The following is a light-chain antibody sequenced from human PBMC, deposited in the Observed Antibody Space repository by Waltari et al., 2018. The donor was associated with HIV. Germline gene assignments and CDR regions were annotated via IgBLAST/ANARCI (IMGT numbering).Light chain of an antibody. CDR3: AVWDDDLNTCL. V-gene: IGLV1-44*01. J-gene: IGLJ3*02. Sequence: QSVLTQPPSVSGTPGQRVSIDCSGSNSNIGKMTVNWFQQLPGTPPKVVIFNTSKRPSGVPDRFSGSRSGTTASLVISVLQSEDEAEYYCAVWDDDLNTCLFGGGTKLTVL. CDR1: NSNIGKMT. CDR2: NTS.